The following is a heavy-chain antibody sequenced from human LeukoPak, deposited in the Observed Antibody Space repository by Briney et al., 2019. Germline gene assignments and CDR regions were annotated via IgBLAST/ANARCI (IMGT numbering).Heavy chain of an antibody. V-gene: IGHV1-69*06. Sequence: ASVKVSCKASGGTFSSYAISWVRQAPGQGLEWMGGIIPIFGTANYAQKFQGRVTITADKSTSTAYMELSSLRSEDTAVYYCAGGRRGYSHGRYYFDYWGQGTLVTVSS. CDR1: GGTFSSYA. J-gene: IGHJ4*02. D-gene: IGHD5-18*01. CDR2: IIPIFGTA. CDR3: AGGRRGYSHGRYYFDY.